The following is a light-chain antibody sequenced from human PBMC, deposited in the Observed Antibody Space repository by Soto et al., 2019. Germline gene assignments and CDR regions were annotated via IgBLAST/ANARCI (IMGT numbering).Light chain of an antibody. CDR3: QSYDSSLSGAV. J-gene: IGLJ3*02. V-gene: IGLV1-40*01. CDR2: RNN. CDR1: SSNIGTSNIGAGYD. Sequence: QSVLTQPPSVSGAPGQRVTISCTGSSSNIGTSNIGAGYDVHWYQQLPGTAPKLLIYRNNNRPSGVPDRFSASKSGTSATLAITGLQAEDEADYYCQSYDSSLSGAVFGVGTKLTVL.